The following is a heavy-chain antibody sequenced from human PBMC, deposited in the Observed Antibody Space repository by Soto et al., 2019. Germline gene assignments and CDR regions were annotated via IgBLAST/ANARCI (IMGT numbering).Heavy chain of an antibody. CDR1: GFTLSHHG. J-gene: IGHJ1*01. CDR3: LGTGGNSY. Sequence: EVHLVESGGGCVQPGGSLRLSCAASGFTLSHHGMHWVRQAPGKGLVWVSRFNTDGSTTTYADSVKGRFPISRDNAKTTFHLQMNSLRAEDTDIYYCLGTGGNSYWGHGTLVTVYS. V-gene: IGHV3-74*01. CDR2: FNTDGSTT. D-gene: IGHD2-8*02.